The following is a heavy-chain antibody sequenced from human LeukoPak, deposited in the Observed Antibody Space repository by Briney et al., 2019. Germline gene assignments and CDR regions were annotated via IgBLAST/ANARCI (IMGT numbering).Heavy chain of an antibody. Sequence: ASVKVSCKASGCTFTSYYMHWVRQAPGQGLEWMGIINPSGGSTSYAQKFQGRVTMTRDTSTSTVYMELSSLRSEDTAVYYCATSIRFLEWLPPSGYMDVWGKGTTVTVSS. D-gene: IGHD3-3*01. CDR3: ATSIRFLEWLPPSGYMDV. CDR2: INPSGGST. CDR1: GCTFTSYY. J-gene: IGHJ6*03. V-gene: IGHV1-46*01.